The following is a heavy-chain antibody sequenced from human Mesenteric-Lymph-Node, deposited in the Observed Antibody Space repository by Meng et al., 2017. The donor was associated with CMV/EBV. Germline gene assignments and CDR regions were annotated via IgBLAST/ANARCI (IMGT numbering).Heavy chain of an antibody. J-gene: IGHJ6*02. CDR1: GFTFSSYG. CDR3: ARGVYDFWIPMGYYGMDV. V-gene: IGHV3-30*02. CDR2: IRYDGSNK. D-gene: IGHD3-3*01. Sequence: GESLKISCAASGFTFSSYGMHWVRQAPGKGLEWVAFIRYDGSNKYYADSVKGRFTISRDNSKNTLYLQMNSLRAEDTAVYYCARGVYDFWIPMGYYGMDVWGQGTTVTVSS.